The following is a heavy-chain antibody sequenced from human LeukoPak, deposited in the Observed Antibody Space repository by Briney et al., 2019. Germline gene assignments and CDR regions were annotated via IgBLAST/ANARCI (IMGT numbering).Heavy chain of an antibody. CDR1: GFTVSSNY. CDR2: IYSGGST. Sequence: QPEGSLRLSCAASGFTVSSNYMSWVRQAPGKGLEWVSVIYSGGSTYYADSVKGRFTISRDNSKNTLYLQMNSLRAEDTAVYYCARDKSYYDSSGYWPYAFDIWGQGTMVTVSS. CDR3: ARDKSYYDSSGYWPYAFDI. V-gene: IGHV3-53*01. D-gene: IGHD3-22*01. J-gene: IGHJ3*02.